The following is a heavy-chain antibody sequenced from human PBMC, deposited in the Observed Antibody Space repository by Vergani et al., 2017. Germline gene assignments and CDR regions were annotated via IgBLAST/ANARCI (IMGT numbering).Heavy chain of an antibody. CDR2: TYYRSKWYN. CDR1: GDSVSSNSAA. J-gene: IGHJ4*02. V-gene: IGHV6-1*01. Sequence: QVQLQQSGPGLVKPSQTLSLTCAISGDSVSSNSAAWNWIRQSPSRGLEWLGRTYYRSKWYNDYAVSVKSRITINPDTSKNQFSLQLNSVTPEDTAVYYWVRVGDYYGSGGFDYWGQGTLVTVSS. D-gene: IGHD3-10*01. CDR3: VRVGDYYGSGGFDY.